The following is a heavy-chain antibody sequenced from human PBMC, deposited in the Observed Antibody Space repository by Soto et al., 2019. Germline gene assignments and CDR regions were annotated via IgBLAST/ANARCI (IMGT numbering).Heavy chain of an antibody. CDR1: GFTFSSYG. D-gene: IGHD5-18*01. V-gene: IGHV3-30*18. J-gene: IGHJ4*02. CDR2: IPYDRGNS. Sequence: QVHLVESGGGVVQPGRSLRLSCAASGFTFSSYGMYWVRQAPGRGLEWVAFIPYDRGNSYYADSVKGRFTISRDNSKNTLNLQMNSLTAEDTAVYYCAKDREYSYGYADYWGQGALVTVSS. CDR3: AKDREYSYGYADY.